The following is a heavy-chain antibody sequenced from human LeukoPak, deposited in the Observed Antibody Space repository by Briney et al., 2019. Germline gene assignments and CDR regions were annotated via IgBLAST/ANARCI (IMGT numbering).Heavy chain of an antibody. J-gene: IGHJ4*02. CDR2: ISGSGGST. V-gene: IGHV3-23*01. D-gene: IGHD5-18*01. CDR1: GFTFGSNA. Sequence: PGGSRRPSCPPYGFTFGSNAMSWVRQAQGKGREWVSAISGSGGSTYYADSVKGRFTISRDNSKNTLYLQMNSLRAEDTAVYYCAKLIQLWHIDYWGQGTLVTVSS. CDR3: AKLIQLWHIDY.